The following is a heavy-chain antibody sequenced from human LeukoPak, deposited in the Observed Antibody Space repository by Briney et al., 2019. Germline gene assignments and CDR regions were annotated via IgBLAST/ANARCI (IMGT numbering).Heavy chain of an antibody. CDR2: IYYSGST. CDR3: XXXEWXTTGKYYFDY. Sequence: SETLSLTCTVSGGSISSSSYYWGWIRQPPGKGLEWIGSIYYSGSTYYNPSLKSRVTISVDTSKNQFSLKLSSVTAADTAVYYCXXXEWXTTGKYYFDYWGQGTLVTVSS. CDR1: GGSISSSSYY. J-gene: IGHJ4*02. D-gene: IGHD4-11*01. V-gene: IGHV4-39*01.